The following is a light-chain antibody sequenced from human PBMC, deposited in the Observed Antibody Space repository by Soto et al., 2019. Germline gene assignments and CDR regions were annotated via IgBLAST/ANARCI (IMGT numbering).Light chain of an antibody. V-gene: IGKV1-39*01. CDR1: QSVGNF. J-gene: IGKJ1*01. CDR3: QQSFSSPPWT. Sequence: DIQMTQSPSSLSASVGDRVTITCRASQSVGNFLNWYQQKPGLPPKYLIYAASNLQSGVPSRFSGSGSGTDFTLTISSLQPEDFATYYCQQSFSSPPWTFGQGTKVDIK. CDR2: AAS.